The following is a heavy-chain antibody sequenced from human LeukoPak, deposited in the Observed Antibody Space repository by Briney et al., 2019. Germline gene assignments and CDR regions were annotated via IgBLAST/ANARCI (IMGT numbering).Heavy chain of an antibody. D-gene: IGHD1-26*01. CDR2: IIPIFGTA. Sequence: GASVKVSCKASGYTFTGYYMHWVRQAPGQGLEWMGGIIPIFGTANYAQKFQGRVTITADESTSTAYMELSSLRSEDTAVYYCASQSGSYSPDYWGQGTLVTVSS. J-gene: IGHJ4*02. V-gene: IGHV1-69*13. CDR1: GYTFTGYY. CDR3: ASQSGSYSPDY.